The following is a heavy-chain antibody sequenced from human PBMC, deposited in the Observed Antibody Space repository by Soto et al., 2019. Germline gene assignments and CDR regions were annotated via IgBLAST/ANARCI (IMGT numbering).Heavy chain of an antibody. J-gene: IGHJ6*02. D-gene: IGHD4-4*01. Sequence: PGGSLRLSCAASGFTFSSYWMHWVRQAPGKGLVWVSRINSDGSSTSYADSVKGRFTISRDNAKNTLYLQMNSLRAEDTAVYYCARERSLILYSKHYYGMDVWGQGTTVTVYS. CDR2: INSDGSST. V-gene: IGHV3-74*01. CDR1: GFTFSSYW. CDR3: ARERSLILYSKHYYGMDV.